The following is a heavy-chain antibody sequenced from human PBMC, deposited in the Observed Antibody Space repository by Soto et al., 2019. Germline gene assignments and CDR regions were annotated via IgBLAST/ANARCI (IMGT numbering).Heavy chain of an antibody. D-gene: IGHD4-17*01. CDR3: ASEIDATTATSLDY. CDR1: GYTFSGSV. CDR2: INADNGNT. Sequence: QVQLVQSGAEVKKPGASVKVSCKASGYTFSGSVMHWVRQAPVQGLEWMGWINADNGNTQYSQKFQGRVTMTWDTSASTAYMELSSLRSEDTAIYYCASEIDATTATSLDYWGQGTLVTVSS. V-gene: IGHV1-3*01. J-gene: IGHJ4*02.